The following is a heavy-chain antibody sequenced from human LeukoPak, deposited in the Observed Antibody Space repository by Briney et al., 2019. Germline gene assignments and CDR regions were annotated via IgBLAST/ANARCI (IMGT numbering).Heavy chain of an antibody. V-gene: IGHV3-48*03. CDR3: ATLSGYSFGFDY. CDR1: GFTFSSYE. CDR2: ISSSGSTI. J-gene: IGHJ4*02. D-gene: IGHD3-22*01. Sequence: GGSLRLSCAASGFTFSSYEMNWVRQAPGKGLEWVSYISSSGSTIYYADSVKGRFTISRDNAKNSLYLQMNSLRAEDTAVYYCATLSGYSFGFDYWGQGTLVTVSS.